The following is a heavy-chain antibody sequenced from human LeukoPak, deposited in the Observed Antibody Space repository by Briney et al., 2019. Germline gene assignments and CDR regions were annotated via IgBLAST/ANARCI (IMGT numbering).Heavy chain of an antibody. V-gene: IGHV3-53*01. CDR2: IYSGGST. D-gene: IGHD6-19*01. J-gene: IGHJ4*02. CDR3: ARRDSSGWYGGFDY. Sequence: PGGSLRLSCAASGFTVSSNYMSWVRQAPGEGLEWVSVIYSGGSTYYADSVKGRFTISRDNSKNTLYLQMNSLRAEDTAVYYCARRDSSGWYGGFDYWGQGTLVTVSS. CDR1: GFTVSSNY.